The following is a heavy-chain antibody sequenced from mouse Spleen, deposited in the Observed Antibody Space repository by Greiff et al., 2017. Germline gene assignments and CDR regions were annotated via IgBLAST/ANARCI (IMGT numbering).Heavy chain of an antibody. D-gene: IGHD1-1*01. J-gene: IGHJ4*01. CDR3: ARCITTVVARGYYAMDY. CDR2: INPNYGTT. Sequence: VQLQQSGPELVKPGASVKISCKASGYSFTDYNMNWVKQSNGKSLEWIGVINPNYGTTSYNQKFKGKATLTVDQSSSTAYMQLNSLTSEDSAVYYCARCITTVVARGYYAMDYWGQGTSVTVSS. CDR1: GYSFTDYN. V-gene: IGHV1-39*01.